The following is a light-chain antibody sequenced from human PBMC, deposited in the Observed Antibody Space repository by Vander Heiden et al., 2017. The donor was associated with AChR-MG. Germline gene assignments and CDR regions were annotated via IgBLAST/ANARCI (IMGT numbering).Light chain of an antibody. J-gene: IGKJ1*01. CDR3: QQYNIWPRT. Sequence: EMVMTQSPATLSVSPGERATLSCRASQYVGTNLAWYQQKPGQPPRLLIHLASTRATGVPARFSGSGSGTEFSLTISSLQSEDFAVYYCQQYNIWPRTFGQGTRVEV. CDR2: LAS. CDR1: QYVGTN. V-gene: IGKV3-15*01.